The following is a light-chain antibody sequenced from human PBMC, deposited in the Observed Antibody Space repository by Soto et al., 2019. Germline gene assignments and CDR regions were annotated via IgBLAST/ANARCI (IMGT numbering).Light chain of an antibody. V-gene: IGLV2-8*01. CDR2: EVS. CDR3: SSYAGSSVV. J-gene: IGLJ2*01. Sequence: QSALTQPPSASGSPGQSVTISCTGTSSDVGGYNDVSWYQQHPGKAPKLMIYEVSKRPSGVPDRFSGSKSGNTASLTVSGLQAEDEADYYCSSYAGSSVVFGGGTQLTVL. CDR1: SSDVGGYND.